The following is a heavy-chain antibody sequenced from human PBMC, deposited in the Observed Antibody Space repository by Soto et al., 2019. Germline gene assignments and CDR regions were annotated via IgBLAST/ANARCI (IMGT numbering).Heavy chain of an antibody. V-gene: IGHV1-18*01. CDR3: ARKIAGVFFDY. D-gene: IGHD6-13*01. Sequence: ASVKVSCKASGYTFTSYGISWVRQAPGQGLEWMGWISAYKGNTNYAQKLQGRVTMTRDTSTSTAYMELRSLRSDDTAVYYCARKIAGVFFDYWGQGTLVTVSS. J-gene: IGHJ4*02. CDR2: ISAYKGNT. CDR1: GYTFTSYG.